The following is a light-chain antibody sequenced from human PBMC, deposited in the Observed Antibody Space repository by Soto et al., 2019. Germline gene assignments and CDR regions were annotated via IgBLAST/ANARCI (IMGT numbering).Light chain of an antibody. CDR3: QQYNNFWT. Sequence: EIVMTQSPATLSVSPGERAILSCRASQSVSSNLAWYQQKPGQAPRLLIYGASTRATGIPARFSGSGSGTEFTLTISSLQSEDFAVYYCQQYNNFWTFGQGTNVEIK. CDR1: QSVSSN. V-gene: IGKV3-15*01. J-gene: IGKJ1*01. CDR2: GAS.